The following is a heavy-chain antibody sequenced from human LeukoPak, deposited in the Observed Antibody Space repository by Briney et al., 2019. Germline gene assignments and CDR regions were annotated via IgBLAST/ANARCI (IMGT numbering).Heavy chain of an antibody. CDR1: GYSISSGYY. V-gene: IGHV4-38-2*02. Sequence: PSETLSLTCTVSGYSISSGYYWGWIRQPPGKGLEWIGSIYHSGSTYYNPSLKSRVTISVDTSKNHFSLKLSSVTAADTAVYYCARSPPRYYFFDYWGQGTLVTVSS. J-gene: IGHJ4*02. CDR3: ARSPPRYYFFDY. D-gene: IGHD1-14*01. CDR2: IYHSGST.